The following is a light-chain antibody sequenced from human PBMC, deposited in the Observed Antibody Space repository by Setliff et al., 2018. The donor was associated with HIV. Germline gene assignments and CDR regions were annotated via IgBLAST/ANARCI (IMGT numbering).Light chain of an antibody. V-gene: IGLV2-14*01. CDR1: SSDVGRYNF. Sequence: QSALTQPPSASGSPGQSVTISCTGTSSDVGRYNFVSWYQQHPGKAPKLMIYDVSNRPSGVSNRFSGSKSGNTASLTISGLQAEDEADYYCSSYTSSSTSYVFGTGTKGTVL. CDR3: SSYTSSSTSYV. J-gene: IGLJ1*01. CDR2: DVS.